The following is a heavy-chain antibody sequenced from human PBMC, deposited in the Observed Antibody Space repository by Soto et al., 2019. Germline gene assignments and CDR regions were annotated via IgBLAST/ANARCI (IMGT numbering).Heavy chain of an antibody. CDR2: INHSGST. D-gene: IGHD6-13*01. J-gene: IGHJ5*02. V-gene: IGHV4-34*01. CDR1: GGSFSGYY. Sequence: SETLSLTCAVYGGSFSGYYWSWIRQPPGKGLEWIGEINHSGSTNYNPSLKSRVTISVDTSKNQFSLKLSSVTAADTAVYYCARGRSSSWPRWFDPWGQGTLVTVSS. CDR3: ARGRSSSWPRWFDP.